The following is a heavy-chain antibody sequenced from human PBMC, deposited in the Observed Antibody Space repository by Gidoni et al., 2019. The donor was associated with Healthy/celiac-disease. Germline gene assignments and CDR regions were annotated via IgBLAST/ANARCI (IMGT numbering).Heavy chain of an antibody. V-gene: IGHV3-49*03. CDR3: TRVGQQLVRAVEWFDP. Sequence: EVQLVESGGGLVQPGRSLRLSCTASGFTFGDYAMSWFRQAPGKGLEWVGFIRSKAYGGTTEYAASVKGRFTISRDDSKSIAYLQMNSLKTEDTAVYYCTRVGQQLVRAVEWFDPWGQGTLVTVSS. D-gene: IGHD6-13*01. CDR2: IRSKAYGGTT. J-gene: IGHJ5*02. CDR1: GFTFGDYA.